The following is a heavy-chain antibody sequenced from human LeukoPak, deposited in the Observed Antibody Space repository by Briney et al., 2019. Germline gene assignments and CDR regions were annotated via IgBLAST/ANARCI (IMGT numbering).Heavy chain of an antibody. V-gene: IGHV1-46*01. CDR1: GYTFTSYY. J-gene: IGHJ5*02. CDR3: ARSGFRIMITFVGVIAGGWFDP. CDR2: INPSGGST. Sequence: ASVKVSCKASGYTFTSYYMHWVRQAPGQGLEWMGIINPSGGSTSYAQKFQGRVTMTRDTSTSTVYMELSSLRSEDTAVYYCARSGFRIMITFVGVIAGGWFDPWGQGTLVTVSS. D-gene: IGHD3-16*02.